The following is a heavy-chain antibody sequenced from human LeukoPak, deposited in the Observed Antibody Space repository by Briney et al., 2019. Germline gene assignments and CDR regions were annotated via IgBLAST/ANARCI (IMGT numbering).Heavy chain of an antibody. CDR3: ARGITGTSDYGMDV. J-gene: IGHJ6*02. Sequence: GRPLRLSCAASGFTFSSYGMHWVRQAPGKGLEWVAVISYDGSNKYYADSVKGRFTISRDNAKNSLYLQMNSLRAEDTAVYYCARGITGTSDYGMDVWGQGTTVTVSS. V-gene: IGHV3-30*03. CDR1: GFTFSSYG. D-gene: IGHD1-7*01. CDR2: ISYDGSNK.